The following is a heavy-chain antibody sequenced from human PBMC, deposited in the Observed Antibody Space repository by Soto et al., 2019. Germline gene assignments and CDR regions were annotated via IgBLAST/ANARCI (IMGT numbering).Heavy chain of an antibody. V-gene: IGHV4-39*02. CDR3: AREYESTPTD. Sequence: PSETLSLTCTVSGGSISTSSYHWAWIRQPPGKGLEWIASIYYSGSTYYNPSLKSRATISVDTSKNQFSLKLTSVPAADTAVYYCAREYESTPTDWGQGTLVTVS. CDR2: IYYSGST. D-gene: IGHD3-16*01. CDR1: GGSISTSSYH. J-gene: IGHJ4*02.